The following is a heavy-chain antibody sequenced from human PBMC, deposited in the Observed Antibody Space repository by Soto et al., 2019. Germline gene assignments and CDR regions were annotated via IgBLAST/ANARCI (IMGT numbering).Heavy chain of an antibody. D-gene: IGHD1-26*01. CDR1: GFTFSSYD. V-gene: IGHV3-23*01. Sequence: EVELLESGGDLVQLGGSLRLSCAASGFTFSSYDMNWVRQAPGKGLEWVSAIGVYANTYYADSVKGRFTISRDDSRNTVHLQLNSLRVDDTAVYYCAKESTVGSPGDYFDSWGQGTLVTVSS. J-gene: IGHJ4*02. CDR2: IGVYANT. CDR3: AKESTVGSPGDYFDS.